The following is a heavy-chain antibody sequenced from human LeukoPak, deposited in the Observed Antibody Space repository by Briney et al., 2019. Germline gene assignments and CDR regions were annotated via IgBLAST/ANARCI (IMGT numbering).Heavy chain of an antibody. J-gene: IGHJ4*02. D-gene: IGHD3-3*01. CDR2: INPNSGDT. Sequence: ASVKVSCKGSGYTFTGYYMHWVRQAPGQGLEWMGWINPNSGDTNYAQKFQGRVTMTRDTSISTAYMELSRLRSDDTAVYYCVRGGALYYDFWDWGQGTLVTVSS. CDR3: VRGGALYYDFWD. CDR1: GYTFTGYY. V-gene: IGHV1-2*02.